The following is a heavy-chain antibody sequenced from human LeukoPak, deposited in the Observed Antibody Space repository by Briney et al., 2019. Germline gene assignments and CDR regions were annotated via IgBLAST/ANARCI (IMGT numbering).Heavy chain of an antibody. Sequence: ASVKVSCKASGGTFSSYAISRVRQAPGQGLEWMGGIIPIFGTANYAQKFQGRVAVTTDTSTSTAYMELRNLRFDDTAFYYCARVISSSWYHHDHWGQGTLVTVSS. V-gene: IGHV1-69*05. D-gene: IGHD6-13*01. CDR1: GGTFSSYA. CDR3: ARVISSSWYHHDH. CDR2: IIPIFGTA. J-gene: IGHJ4*02.